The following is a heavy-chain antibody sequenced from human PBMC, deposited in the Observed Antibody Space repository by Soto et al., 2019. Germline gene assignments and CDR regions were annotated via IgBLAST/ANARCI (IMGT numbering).Heavy chain of an antibody. Sequence: ASVKVSCKASGYTFTSYGISWVRQAPGQGLEWMGWISAYNGNTNYAQKLQGRVTMTTDTSTSTAYMELRSLRSDDTAVYYCARDEVVYYYDSSGDAFDIWGQGTMVTVSS. CDR3: ARDEVVYYYDSSGDAFDI. D-gene: IGHD3-22*01. CDR1: GYTFTSYG. J-gene: IGHJ3*02. CDR2: ISAYNGNT. V-gene: IGHV1-18*01.